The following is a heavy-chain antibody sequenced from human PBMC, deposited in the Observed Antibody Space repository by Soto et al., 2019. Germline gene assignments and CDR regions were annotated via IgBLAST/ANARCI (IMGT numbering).Heavy chain of an antibody. V-gene: IGHV4-34*01. J-gene: IGHJ6*03. CDR1: GGSFSGYY. D-gene: IGHD3-16*01. Sequence: SETLSLTCAVYGGSFSGYYWSWIRQPPGKGLEWIGEINHSGSTNYNPSLKSRVTISVDTSKNQFSLKLSSVTAADTAVYYCARGRGTPRPLGRYYYYYMDVWGKGTTVTVSS. CDR2: INHSGST. CDR3: ARGRGTPRPLGRYYYYYMDV.